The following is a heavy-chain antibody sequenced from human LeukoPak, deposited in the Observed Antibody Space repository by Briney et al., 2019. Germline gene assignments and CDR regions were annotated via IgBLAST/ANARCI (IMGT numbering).Heavy chain of an antibody. Sequence: SETLSLTCTVSSGSITNYYWSWIRQPPGKGLEWIGFIYYSGNTNYNPSLKSRVIISVDTSKNQFSLKLSSVTAADTAVYYCARHEDTTLVVSPFDYWGQGTLVTVSS. J-gene: IGHJ4*02. CDR3: ARHEDTTLVVSPFDY. D-gene: IGHD5-18*01. V-gene: IGHV4-59*01. CDR1: SGSITNYY. CDR2: IYYSGNT.